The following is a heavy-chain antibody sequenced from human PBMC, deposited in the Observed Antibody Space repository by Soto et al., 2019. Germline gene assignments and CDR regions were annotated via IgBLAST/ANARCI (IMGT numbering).Heavy chain of an antibody. Sequence: GGSLRLSCAASGFTFSNYGMHWVRQAPGKGLEWVAIIWFDGSSKYYADSVKGRFTISRDNSKNTLYLQMNSLRAEDTAVYYCARGITISSNFDFWGQGTLVTVSS. V-gene: IGHV3-33*01. CDR1: GFTFSNYG. J-gene: IGHJ4*02. CDR2: IWFDGSSK. D-gene: IGHD3-9*01. CDR3: ARGITISSNFDF.